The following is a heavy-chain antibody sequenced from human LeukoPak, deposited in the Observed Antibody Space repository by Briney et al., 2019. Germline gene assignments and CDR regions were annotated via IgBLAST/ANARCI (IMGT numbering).Heavy chain of an antibody. Sequence: GGSLRLSCAASGFTFSSYSMNWVRQAPGKGLEWVSSISSSSSYIYYADSVKGRFTISRDNAKNSLYLQINSLRAEDTAVYYCARDRPWNARNYYYYGMDVWGQGTTVTVSS. V-gene: IGHV3-21*01. CDR3: ARDRPWNARNYYYYGMDV. CDR1: GFTFSSYS. J-gene: IGHJ6*02. CDR2: ISSSSSYI. D-gene: IGHD1-1*01.